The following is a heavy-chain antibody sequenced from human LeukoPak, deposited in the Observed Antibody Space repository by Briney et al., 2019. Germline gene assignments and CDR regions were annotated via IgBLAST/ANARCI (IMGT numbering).Heavy chain of an antibody. CDR2: INHSGST. CDR1: GGSFSGYY. D-gene: IGHD5-12*01. CDR3: ARVGGLRTAY. J-gene: IGHJ4*02. V-gene: IGHV4-34*01. Sequence: SETLSLTCAVYGGSFSGYYWSWIRQPPGKGLEWIGEINHSGSTNYNPSLKSRVTISVDTSKNQFSLKLSYVPAADTAVYYCARVGGLRTAYWGEGTLVTVSS.